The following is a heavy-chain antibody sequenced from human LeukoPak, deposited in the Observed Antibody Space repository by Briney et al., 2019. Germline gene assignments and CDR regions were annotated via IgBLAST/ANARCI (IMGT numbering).Heavy chain of an antibody. CDR1: GGTFSSYA. Sequence: GASVKVSCKASGGTFSSYAISWVRQAPGQGLEWMGGIIPIFGTANYAQKFQGRVTITADESTSTAYMELSSPRSEDTAVYYCARAPGYCSGGSCYYPASYYYYGMDVWGQGTTVTVSS. V-gene: IGHV1-69*13. D-gene: IGHD2-15*01. J-gene: IGHJ6*02. CDR3: ARAPGYCSGGSCYYPASYYYYGMDV. CDR2: IIPIFGTA.